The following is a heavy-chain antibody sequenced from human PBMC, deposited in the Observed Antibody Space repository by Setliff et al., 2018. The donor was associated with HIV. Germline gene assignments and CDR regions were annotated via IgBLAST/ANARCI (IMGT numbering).Heavy chain of an antibody. CDR3: ARGANWNDGVGWFDP. CDR1: GYSFSSYY. J-gene: IGHJ5*02. V-gene: IGHV1-46*01. D-gene: IGHD1-1*01. CDR2: VNPRGGKA. Sequence: ASVKVSCKASGYSFSSYYVHWVRQAPGQGLEWMGIVNPRGGKANYAQRFHGRLTVTTDTSTSTVYMELRLLTSDDTAIYYCARGANWNDGVGWFDPWGQGILVTVSS.